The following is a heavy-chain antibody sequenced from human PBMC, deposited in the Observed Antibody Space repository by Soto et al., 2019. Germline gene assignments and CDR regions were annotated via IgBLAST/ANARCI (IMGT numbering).Heavy chain of an antibody. CDR1: GGTFSNYA. J-gene: IGHJ6*02. V-gene: IGHV1-69*13. CDR3: AREYNWNSIYYGLDV. CDR2: ITSIFGRA. Sequence: SVKVSCKASGGTFSNYAISWVRQAPGQGLEWMGGITSIFGRANYAQKFQGKITITADESTSTAYLELSSLRSGDTAIFYCAREYNWNSIYYGLDVWGQGTTVTVSS. D-gene: IGHD1-7*01.